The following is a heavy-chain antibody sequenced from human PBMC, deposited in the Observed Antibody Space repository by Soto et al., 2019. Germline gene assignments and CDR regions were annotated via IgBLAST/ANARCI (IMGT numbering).Heavy chain of an antibody. D-gene: IGHD6-13*01. J-gene: IGHJ3*02. CDR1: GFTVSSNY. V-gene: IGHV3-66*01. Sequence: PGGSLRLSCAASGFTVSSNYMSWVRQAPGKGLEWVSVIYSGGSTYYADSVKGRFTISRDNSKNTLYLQMNSLRAEDTAVYYCARDSTQQLVGYSTASGAFDIWGQGTMVTVSS. CDR2: IYSGGST. CDR3: ARDSTQQLVGYSTASGAFDI.